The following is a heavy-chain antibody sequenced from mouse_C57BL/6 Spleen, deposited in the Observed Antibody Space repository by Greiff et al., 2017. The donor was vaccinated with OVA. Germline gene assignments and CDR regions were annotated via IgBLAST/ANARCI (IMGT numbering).Heavy chain of an antibody. CDR3: ARTLYYYGSSSGV. CDR1: GYTFTDYY. D-gene: IGHD1-1*01. Sequence: EVQLQQSGPELVKPGASVKISCKASGYTFTDYYMNWVKQSHGKSLEWIGDINPNNGGTSYNQKFKGKATLTVDKSSSTAYMELRSLTSEDSAGYYCARTLYYYGSSSGVWGTGTTVTVSS. CDR2: INPNNGGT. V-gene: IGHV1-26*01. J-gene: IGHJ1*03.